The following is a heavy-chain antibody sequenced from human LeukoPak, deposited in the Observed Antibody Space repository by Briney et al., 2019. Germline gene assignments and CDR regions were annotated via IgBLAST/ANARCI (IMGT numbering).Heavy chain of an antibody. V-gene: IGHV3-11*04. CDR3: ARDGDEEYGDPDNWFDP. J-gene: IGHJ5*02. Sequence: PGGSLRLSCAASGFTFSDYYMSWIRQAPGKGLEWVSCISSGSSIIYYTDSVKGRFTISRDNSKNTLYLQMNSLRAEDTAVYYCARDGDEEYGDPDNWFDPWGQGTLVTVSS. D-gene: IGHD4-17*01. CDR2: ISSGSSII. CDR1: GFTFSDYY.